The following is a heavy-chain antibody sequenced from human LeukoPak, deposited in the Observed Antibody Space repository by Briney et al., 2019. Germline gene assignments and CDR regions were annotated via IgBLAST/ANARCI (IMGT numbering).Heavy chain of an antibody. CDR1: GYTFTSYG. J-gene: IGHJ4*02. CDR2: ISAYNGNT. V-gene: IGHV1-18*03. Sequence: GASVKVSCKASGYTFTSYGISWVRQAPGQGLEWMGWISAYNGNTNYAQKLQGRVTMTTDTSTSTAYMELRSLRSDDMAVYYCARVYYYDSSGFIADYWGQGTLVTVSS. D-gene: IGHD3-22*01. CDR3: ARVYYYDSSGFIADY.